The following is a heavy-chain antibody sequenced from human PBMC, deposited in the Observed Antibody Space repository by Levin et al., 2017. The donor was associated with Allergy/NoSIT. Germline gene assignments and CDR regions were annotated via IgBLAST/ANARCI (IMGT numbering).Heavy chain of an antibody. D-gene: IGHD6-13*01. J-gene: IGHJ5*02. CDR2: ISWNSGSI. CDR3: AKDIAPGIAAAGTSWFDP. Sequence: SLKISCAASGFTFDDYAMHWVRQAPGKGLEWVSGISWNSGSIGYADSVKGRFTISRDNAKNSLYLQMNSLRAEDTALYYCAKDIAPGIAAAGTSWFDPWGQGTLVTVSS. V-gene: IGHV3-9*01. CDR1: GFTFDDYA.